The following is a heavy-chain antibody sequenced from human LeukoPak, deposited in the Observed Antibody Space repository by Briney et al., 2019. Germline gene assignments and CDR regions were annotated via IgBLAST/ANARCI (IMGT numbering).Heavy chain of an antibody. CDR2: ISSSDDGT. J-gene: IGHJ4*02. CDR3: AKAPVTSCRGAFCYPLDS. Sequence: PGRSLRLSCAASGFTFSSYAMSWVRQAPGKGLEWVSAISSSDDGTYHAGSVRGRFTISRDSSKNTLYLQMNNLRTEDAAIYYCAKAPVTSCRGAFCYPLDSWGQGTLVTVSS. CDR1: GFTFSSYA. D-gene: IGHD2-15*01. V-gene: IGHV3-23*01.